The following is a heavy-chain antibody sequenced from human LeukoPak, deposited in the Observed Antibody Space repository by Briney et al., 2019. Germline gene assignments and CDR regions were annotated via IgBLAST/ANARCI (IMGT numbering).Heavy chain of an antibody. V-gene: IGHV4-34*01. CDR2: INHSGST. Sequence: SETLSLTCAVYGGSFSGYYWSWIRQPPGKGLEWIGEINHSGSTNYNPSLKSRVTISVDTSKNQFSLKLSSVTAADTAVYYCARGLRITIFGVVIGAYYYGMDVWGQGTTVTVSS. J-gene: IGHJ6*02. CDR1: GGSFSGYY. CDR3: ARGLRITIFGVVIGAYYYGMDV. D-gene: IGHD3-3*01.